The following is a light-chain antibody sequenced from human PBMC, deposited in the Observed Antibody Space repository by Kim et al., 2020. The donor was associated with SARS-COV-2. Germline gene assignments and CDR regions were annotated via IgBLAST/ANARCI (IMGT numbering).Light chain of an antibody. J-gene: IGLJ1*01. CDR3: QARDSSTRV. Sequence: SYELTQPPSVSVSPGQTASITCSGDKLGDKYACWYQQKPGQSPVLVIYQDSKRPSGIPERFSGSNSGNTATLTISGPQAMDEADYYCQARDSSTRVFGT. CDR2: QDS. V-gene: IGLV3-1*01. CDR1: KLGDKY.